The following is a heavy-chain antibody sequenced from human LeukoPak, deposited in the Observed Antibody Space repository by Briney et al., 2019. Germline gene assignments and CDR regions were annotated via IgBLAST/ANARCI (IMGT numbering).Heavy chain of an antibody. CDR3: ARGLTGSRKFDY. V-gene: IGHV3-21*01. D-gene: IGHD3-9*01. CDR1: GFTFSSYS. Sequence: GGSLRLSCAASGFTFSSYSMNWVRQAPGKGLEWVSSISSRSSYIYYADSVKGRFTISRDNAKNSLYLQMNSLRAEDTAVYYCARGLTGSRKFDYWGQGTLVTVSS. J-gene: IGHJ4*02. CDR2: ISSRSSYI.